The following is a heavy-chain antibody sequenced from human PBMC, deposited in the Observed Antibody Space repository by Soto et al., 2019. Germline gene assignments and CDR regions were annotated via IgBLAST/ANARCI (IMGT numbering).Heavy chain of an antibody. CDR2: IHHSGST. Sequence: SETLSLTCAVYVGSISGYYCSWIRQPPGKGLEWIGEIHHSGSTNYNPPLKSRVTISVDTSKNQFSLKLRSVTAADTAVYYCARGLCTSTSCYPPDAFDIWGQGTMVTVSS. D-gene: IGHD2-2*01. V-gene: IGHV4-34*01. CDR1: VGSISGYY. CDR3: ARGLCTSTSCYPPDAFDI. J-gene: IGHJ3*02.